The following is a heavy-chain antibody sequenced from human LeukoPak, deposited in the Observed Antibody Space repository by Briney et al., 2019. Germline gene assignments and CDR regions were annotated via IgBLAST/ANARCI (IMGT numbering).Heavy chain of an antibody. CDR2: ISSSSSTI. D-gene: IGHD5-18*01. CDR3: ARDTHTAMATGLCNY. Sequence: GGSLRLSCAASGFTFSSYTMNWVRQAPGKGLECVSYISSSSSTIYYADSVKGRFTISRDNAKNSLYLQMNSLRAEDTAVYYCARDTHTAMATGLCNYWGQGTLVTVSS. J-gene: IGHJ4*02. V-gene: IGHV3-48*01. CDR1: GFTFSSYT.